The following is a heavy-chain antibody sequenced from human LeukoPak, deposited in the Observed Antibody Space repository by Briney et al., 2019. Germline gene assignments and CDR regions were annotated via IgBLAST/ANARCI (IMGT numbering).Heavy chain of an antibody. J-gene: IGHJ4*02. CDR2: IYYSGST. CDR1: GGSISSYY. D-gene: IGHD3-16*01. Sequence: SETLSLTCTVSGGSISSYYWSWIRQPPGKGLEWIGYIYYSGSTNYNPSLKSRVTMSVDTSKNQFSLKLSSVTAADTAVYYCARDQQLGGDYFDYWGQGTLVTVSS. V-gene: IGHV4-59*12. CDR3: ARDQQLGGDYFDY.